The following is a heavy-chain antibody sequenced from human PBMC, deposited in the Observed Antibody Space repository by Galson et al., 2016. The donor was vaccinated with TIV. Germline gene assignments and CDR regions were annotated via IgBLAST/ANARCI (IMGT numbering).Heavy chain of an antibody. CDR3: ARGRGYSFGSGSSYFDY. V-gene: IGHV1-69*06. CDR1: GGIFSNFV. CDR2: INPIFGTA. J-gene: IGHJ4*02. D-gene: IGHD3-10*01. Sequence: SVKVSCKASGGIFSNFVISWVRQAPGQGLEWMGSINPIFGTANYAQKFQGRVTITADTSTITLYMDLSSLRSEDTAIYYCARGRGYSFGSGSSYFDYWGQGSLVTVSS.